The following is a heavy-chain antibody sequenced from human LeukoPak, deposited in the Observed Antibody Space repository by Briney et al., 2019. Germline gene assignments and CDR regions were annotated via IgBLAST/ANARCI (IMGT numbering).Heavy chain of an antibody. Sequence: GGSLRLSCAASGFTFSNDWMHWIRQAPGDGLIWGSRIYSDGNSKAYADSVKGRFTISRDNAKNTLYLQMNSLRVEDTAVYYCVRGAPFDYWGQGILVTVSS. CDR2: IYSDGNSK. CDR1: GFTFSNDW. J-gene: IGHJ4*02. V-gene: IGHV3-74*01. CDR3: VRGAPFDY.